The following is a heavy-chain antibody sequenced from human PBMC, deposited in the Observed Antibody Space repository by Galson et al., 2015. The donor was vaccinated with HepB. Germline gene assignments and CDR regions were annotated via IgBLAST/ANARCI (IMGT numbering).Heavy chain of an antibody. Sequence: SLRLSCAASGFTFSSYAMSWVRQAPGKGLEWVSAISGSGGSTYYADSVKGRFTISRDNSKNTLYLQMNSLRAEDTAVYYCAKDLIPYSGSQTGIAPFDYWGQGTLVTVSS. J-gene: IGHJ4*02. V-gene: IGHV3-23*01. CDR2: ISGSGGST. CDR1: GFTFSSYA. D-gene: IGHD1-26*01. CDR3: AKDLIPYSGSQTGIAPFDY.